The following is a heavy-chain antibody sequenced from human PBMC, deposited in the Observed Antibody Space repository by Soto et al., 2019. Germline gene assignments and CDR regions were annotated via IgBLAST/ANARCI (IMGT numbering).Heavy chain of an antibody. CDR1: GGSLTSYP. V-gene: IGHV1-69*01. Sequence: QMEQSGAEVRKPGSSVKVSCKPSGGSLTSYPMAWVRQAPGPGFEWMGGIIPIHGTTEYAQKFQGRVTITADESTNRATLELTGLTSEDTAVYYCARGWGLVSWGPGTLVTVSS. CDR3: ARGWGLVS. D-gene: IGHD3-16*01. CDR2: IIPIHGTT. J-gene: IGHJ4*02.